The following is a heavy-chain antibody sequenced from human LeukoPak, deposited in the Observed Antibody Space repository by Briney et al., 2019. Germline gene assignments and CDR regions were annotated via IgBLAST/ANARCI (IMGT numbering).Heavy chain of an antibody. J-gene: IGHJ3*02. CDR3: ARDPYDSTAFDI. D-gene: IGHD3-22*01. CDR1: GYTFTSYG. Sequence: GASVTVSCTASGYTFTSYGISWVRQAPGQGLEWMGRINPNSGGTNYAQKFQGRVTMTRDTSISTAYMELSRLRSDDTAVYYCARDPYDSTAFDIWGQGTMVTVSS. CDR2: INPNSGGT. V-gene: IGHV1-2*06.